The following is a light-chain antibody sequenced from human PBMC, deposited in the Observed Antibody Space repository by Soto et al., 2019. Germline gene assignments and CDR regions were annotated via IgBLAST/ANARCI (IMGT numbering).Light chain of an antibody. J-gene: IGKJ4*01. Sequence: EIVLTQSPATLSVSPGERATLSCRASQSVGSGFLAWYQQTRGQAPRLLIYGASTRATGIPDRFSGSGSGTDFTLTISRLEPEDFAVYYCQQYGSSPLTFGGGT. CDR2: GAS. CDR3: QQYGSSPLT. CDR1: QSVGSGF. V-gene: IGKV3-20*01.